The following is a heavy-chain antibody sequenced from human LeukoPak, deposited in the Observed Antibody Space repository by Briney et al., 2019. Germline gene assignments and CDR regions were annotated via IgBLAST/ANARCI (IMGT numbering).Heavy chain of an antibody. CDR2: IYYSGTT. CDR1: GGSISSYY. Sequence: SETLSLTCTVSGGSISSYYWSWSRQPPGKGLEWIGYIYYSGTTNYNPSLKSRVTISVDTSKNQFSLKLSSVTAADTAVYYCARNLQQVVGGDYFDYWGQGTLVTVSS. V-gene: IGHV4-59*08. CDR3: ARNLQQVVGGDYFDY. D-gene: IGHD2-15*01. J-gene: IGHJ4*02.